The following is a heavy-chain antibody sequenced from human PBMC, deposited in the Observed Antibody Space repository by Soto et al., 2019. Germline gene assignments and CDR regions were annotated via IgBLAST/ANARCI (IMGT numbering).Heavy chain of an antibody. V-gene: IGHV3-23*01. J-gene: IGHJ4*02. Sequence: GGSLRLSCAASGLTFSNFDMSWVRQAPGKGLEWVSIISGSGGTSYYADSVKGRFTISRDNSKNTLYLQMVSLRAEDTAFYYCAKGAGILGSTNFDYWAQGTLVTVSS. CDR3: AKGAGILGSTNFDY. CDR1: GLTFSNFD. D-gene: IGHD1-26*01. CDR2: ISGSGGTS.